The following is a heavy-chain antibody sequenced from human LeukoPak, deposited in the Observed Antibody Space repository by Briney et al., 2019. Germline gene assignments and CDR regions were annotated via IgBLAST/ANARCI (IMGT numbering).Heavy chain of an antibody. CDR2: IYTSGST. J-gene: IGHJ6*03. Sequence: PSETLSLTCTVSGGSISSGSYYWSWIRQPAGKGLEWIGRIYTSGSTNYNPSLKSRVTMSVDTSKNQFSLKLSSVTAADTAVYYCARVGWERYYYYMDVWGKGTTVTISS. CDR3: ARVGWERYYYYMDV. D-gene: IGHD1-26*01. CDR1: GGSISSGSYY. V-gene: IGHV4-61*02.